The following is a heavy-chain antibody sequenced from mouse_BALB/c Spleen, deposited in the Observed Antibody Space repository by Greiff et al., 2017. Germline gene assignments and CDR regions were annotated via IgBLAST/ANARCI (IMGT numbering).Heavy chain of an antibody. CDR1: GFSLTSYG. V-gene: IGHV2-9*02. Sequence: VHLVESGPGLVAPSQSLSITCTVSGFSLTSYGVHWVRQPPGKGLEWLGVIWAGGSTNYNSALMSRLSISKDNSKSQVFLKMNSLQTDDTAMYYCARAALAGAMDYWGQGTSVTVSS. CDR3: ARAALAGAMDY. CDR2: IWAGGST. J-gene: IGHJ4*01.